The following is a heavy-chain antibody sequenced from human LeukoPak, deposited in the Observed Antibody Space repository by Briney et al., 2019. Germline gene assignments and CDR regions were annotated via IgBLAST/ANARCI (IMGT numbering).Heavy chain of an antibody. CDR1: GGSISSYY. D-gene: IGHD5-18*01. CDR2: IYTSGST. V-gene: IGHV4-4*07. CDR3: ARSVRGYSYGYVSYYYMDV. Sequence: SETLSLTCTVSGGSISSYYWSWIRQPAGKGLEWIGCIYTSGSTNYNPSLKSRVTMSVDTSKNQFSLKLSSVTAADTAVYYCARSVRGYSYGYVSYYYMDVWGKGTTVTVSS. J-gene: IGHJ6*03.